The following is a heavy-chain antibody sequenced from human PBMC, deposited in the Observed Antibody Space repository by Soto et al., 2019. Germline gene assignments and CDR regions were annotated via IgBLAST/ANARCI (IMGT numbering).Heavy chain of an antibody. J-gene: IGHJ6*02. Sequence: EEQLVESGGAVVQPGGSLRLSCEASGFTFGSYTMHWVRQAPGKGLEWVSLISWNGGSSFYADSVKGRFTISRDNSRDPLFLQMNRLGPGERAFYFWAKNKGAHGSGGGDVWGHGTTVTVSS. CDR1: GFTFGSYT. V-gene: IGHV3-43*01. CDR3: AKNKGAHGSGGGDV. D-gene: IGHD3-10*01. CDR2: ISWNGGSS.